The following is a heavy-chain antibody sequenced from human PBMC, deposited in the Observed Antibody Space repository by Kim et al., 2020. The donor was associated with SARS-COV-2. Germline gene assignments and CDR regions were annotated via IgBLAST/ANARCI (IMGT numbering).Heavy chain of an antibody. CDR3: ANSLSGFSDGKLDY. D-gene: IGHD5-18*01. V-gene: IGHV3-21*01. CDR1: GFTFSSYT. J-gene: IGHJ4*02. Sequence: GGSLRLSCAASGFTFSSYTMNWIRQAPGKGLEWVSAISYNGDIYYHASIKGRFTISRDNAKNSLYLQMGSLRAEDTAVYYCANSLSGFSDGKLDYWGQGTLVTVSS. CDR2: ISYNGDI.